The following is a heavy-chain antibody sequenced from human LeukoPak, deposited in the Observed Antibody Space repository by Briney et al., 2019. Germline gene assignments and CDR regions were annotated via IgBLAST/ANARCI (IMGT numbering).Heavy chain of an antibody. Sequence: SETLSLTCTVSGGSISSYYWSWIRQPPGKGLECIGYIYYSGSTNYNPSLKSRVTISVDTSKSQFSLKLSSVTAADTAVYYCERRLSSTYYYGGSGYYPRGVFDYWGEGTLVTVSS. CDR1: GGSISSYY. J-gene: IGHJ4*02. V-gene: IGHV4-59*01. CDR2: IYYSGST. D-gene: IGHD3-22*01. CDR3: ERRLSSTYYYGGSGYYPRGVFDY.